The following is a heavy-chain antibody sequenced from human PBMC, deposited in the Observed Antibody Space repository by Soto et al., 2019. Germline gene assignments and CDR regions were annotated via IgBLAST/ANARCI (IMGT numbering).Heavy chain of an antibody. CDR2: INHSGST. V-gene: IGHV4-34*01. Sequence: QVQLQQWGAGLLKPSETLSLTCAVYGGSFSGYYWSWIRQPPGKGLEWIGEINHSGSTNYNPSLTSRVTISVDTSKNKFSLKLSSVTAADTAVYYCARWGYYGSGPRFDYWGQGTLVTVSS. CDR1: GGSFSGYY. J-gene: IGHJ4*02. D-gene: IGHD3-10*01. CDR3: ARWGYYGSGPRFDY.